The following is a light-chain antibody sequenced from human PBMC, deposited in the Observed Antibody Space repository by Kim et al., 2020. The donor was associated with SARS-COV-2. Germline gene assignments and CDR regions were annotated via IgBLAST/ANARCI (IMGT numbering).Light chain of an antibody. CDR2: DVT. J-gene: IGLJ2*01. CDR3: SSYTSSSTLV. Sequence: GQSITISSTGTSGDVVGYNYVSWYQQHPGKAPKLMIYDVTDRPSGVSNRFSGSKSGNTASLPISGLQAEDEADYYCSSYTSSSTLVFGGGTKLTVL. V-gene: IGLV2-14*03. CDR1: SGDVVGYNY.